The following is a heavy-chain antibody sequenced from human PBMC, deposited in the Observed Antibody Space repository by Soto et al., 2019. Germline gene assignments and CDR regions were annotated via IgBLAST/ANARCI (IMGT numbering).Heavy chain of an antibody. D-gene: IGHD5-12*01. CDR3: ATDGPSNSGNLYAFDI. CDR2: VTPYKADT. J-gene: IGHJ3*02. CDR1: GYTVTNYG. V-gene: IGHV1-18*04. Sequence: QAQLVQSGAEVKKSGASVRVSCKASGYTVTNYGVTWVRQAPGQGREWLGRVTPYKADTNSAQNLQGRVTMATDKSPNTASLERRSLRSDDTAVYFCATDGPSNSGNLYAFDIWGQGTMVTVSA.